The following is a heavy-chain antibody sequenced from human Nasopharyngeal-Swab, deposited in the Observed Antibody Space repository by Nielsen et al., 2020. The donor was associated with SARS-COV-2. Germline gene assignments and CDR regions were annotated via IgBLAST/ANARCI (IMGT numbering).Heavy chain of an antibody. CDR3: ARNTYYDFWSGYHYGMDV. Sequence: GGSLRLSCAASGFTFSSYGMHWVRQAPGKGLEWVAVISYDGSNKYYADSVKGRFTISRDNSKNTLYLQMNSLRAEDTAVYYCARNTYYDFWSGYHYGMDVWGQGTTGTVSS. J-gene: IGHJ6*02. V-gene: IGHV3-30*03. D-gene: IGHD3-3*01. CDR2: ISYDGSNK. CDR1: GFTFSSYG.